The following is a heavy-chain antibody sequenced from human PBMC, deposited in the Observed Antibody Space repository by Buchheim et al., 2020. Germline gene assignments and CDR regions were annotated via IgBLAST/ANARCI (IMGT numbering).Heavy chain of an antibody. J-gene: IGHJ6*02. D-gene: IGHD5-12*01. Sequence: QVQLVQSGAEVKKPGSSVKVSCKASGGTFSSYAISWVRQAPGQGLEWMGRIIPILGIANYAQKFQGRVTITADKSTSTAYMELSSLRSEDTAVYYCAGDGKVATTSPCCYYGMDVWGQGTT. CDR2: IIPILGIA. CDR1: GGTFSSYA. CDR3: AGDGKVATTSPCCYYGMDV. V-gene: IGHV1-69*04.